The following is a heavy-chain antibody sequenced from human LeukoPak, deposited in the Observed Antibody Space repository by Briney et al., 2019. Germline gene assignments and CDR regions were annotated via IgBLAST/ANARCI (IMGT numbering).Heavy chain of an antibody. CDR3: AKDGGVLWFGDLPTDAFDI. J-gene: IGHJ3*02. Sequence: PGGSLRLSCAASGFTFSSYGMHWVRQAPGKGLEWVAVISYDGSNKYYANSVKGRFTISRDNSKNTLYLQMNSLRAEDTAVYYCAKDGGVLWFGDLPTDAFDIWGQGTMVTVSS. CDR1: GFTFSSYG. CDR2: ISYDGSNK. V-gene: IGHV3-30*18. D-gene: IGHD3-10*01.